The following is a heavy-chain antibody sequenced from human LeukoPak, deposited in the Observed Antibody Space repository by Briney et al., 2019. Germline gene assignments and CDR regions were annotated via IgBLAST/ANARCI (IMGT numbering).Heavy chain of an antibody. D-gene: IGHD3-3*01. J-gene: IGHJ4*02. Sequence: SVKVSCKASGGTFSSYAISWVRQAPGQGLEWMGGIIPIFGTANYAQKFQGRVTITTDESTSTAYMELSSLRSDDTAVYYCARVLTITGIYYFDYWGQGTLVTVSS. CDR3: ARVLTITGIYYFDY. CDR2: IIPIFGTA. CDR1: GGTFSSYA. V-gene: IGHV1-69*05.